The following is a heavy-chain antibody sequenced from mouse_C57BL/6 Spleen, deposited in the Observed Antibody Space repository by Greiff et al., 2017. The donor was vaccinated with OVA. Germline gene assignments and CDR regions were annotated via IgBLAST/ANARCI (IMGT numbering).Heavy chain of an antibody. V-gene: IGHV1-64*01. D-gene: IGHD2-13*01. CDR1: GYTFTTYW. Sequence: QVQLQQSGAELVKPGASVKLSCKASGYTFTTYWMHWVKQSPGQGLEWIGMIHPNNGGPNYNEKFKSKATLTVDKSSSTAYMQLSSMTSEDAAVDDCARENYYGDFFAYWGQGTLVTVSA. J-gene: IGHJ3*01. CDR3: ARENYYGDFFAY. CDR2: IHPNNGGP.